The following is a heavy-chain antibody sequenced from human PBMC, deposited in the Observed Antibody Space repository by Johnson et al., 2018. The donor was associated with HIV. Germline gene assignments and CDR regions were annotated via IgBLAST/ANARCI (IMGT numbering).Heavy chain of an antibody. CDR2: IWYDGSNK. D-gene: IGHD6-13*01. J-gene: IGHJ3*02. Sequence: QVQLVESGGGVVQPGRSLRLSCAASGFTFSSYGMHWVRQAPGKGLEWVAVIWYDGSNKYYADYVKGRFTISRDNSKNTLYLQMESLRADDTAVYYCAAIVGIGSSWSAAFDIWGQGTMVTVSS. V-gene: IGHV3-33*01. CDR3: AAIVGIGSSWSAAFDI. CDR1: GFTFSSYG.